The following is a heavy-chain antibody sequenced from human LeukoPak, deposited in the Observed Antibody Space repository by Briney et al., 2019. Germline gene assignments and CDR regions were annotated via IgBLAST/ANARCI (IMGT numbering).Heavy chain of an antibody. Sequence: SETLSLTCTVSGGSISSYYWSWIRQPPGKGLEWIGYIYYSGSTNYNPSLKSRVTISVDTSKNQFSLKLTSVTAADTAVYYCVGGYDYGDYWGQGTLVTVSS. CDR2: IYYSGST. V-gene: IGHV4-59*08. CDR1: GGSISSYY. CDR3: VGGYDYGDY. D-gene: IGHD3-16*01. J-gene: IGHJ4*02.